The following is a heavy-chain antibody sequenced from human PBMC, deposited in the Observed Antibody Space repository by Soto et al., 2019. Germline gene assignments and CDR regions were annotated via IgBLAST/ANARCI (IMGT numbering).Heavy chain of an antibody. J-gene: IGHJ4*02. CDR3: ARGERFDY. CDR1: GFTFSSYA. CDR2: ISYDESNK. Sequence: QVRLVESGGGVVQPGRSLRLSCAASGFTFSSYAMHWVRQAPGKGLEWVAVISYDESNKYYADSVKGRFTISRDNSKNTLYLQMNSLRAEDTAVYYCARGERFDYWGQGTLVTVSS. D-gene: IGHD1-1*01. V-gene: IGHV3-30-3*01.